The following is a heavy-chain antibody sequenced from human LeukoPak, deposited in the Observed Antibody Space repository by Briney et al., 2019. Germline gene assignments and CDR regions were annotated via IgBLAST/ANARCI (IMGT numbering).Heavy chain of an antibody. CDR2: INPNSGGT. CDR3: ARDSSSGWYYFDY. J-gene: IGHJ4*02. V-gene: IGHV1-2*06. CDR1: GYTFTGYY. Sequence: ASVKVSCKASGYTFTGYYMHWVRQAPGQGLEWMGRINPNSGGTNYAQKFQGRVTMTRDTSISTAYMELSRLRSDDTAVYYCARDSSSGWYYFDYWGREPWSPSPQ. D-gene: IGHD6-19*01.